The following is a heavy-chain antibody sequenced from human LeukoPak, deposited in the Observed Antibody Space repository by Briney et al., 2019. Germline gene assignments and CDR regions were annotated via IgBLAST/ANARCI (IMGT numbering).Heavy chain of an antibody. CDR2: ISGSGGST. CDR1: GGSISSSSYY. Sequence: ETLSLTCTVSGGSISSSSYYWGWIRQPPGKGLEWVSAISGSGGSTHYADSVKGRFTISRDNSKNTLYLQMNSLRAEDTAVYYCAKNWVASSWFNWFDPWGQGTLVTVSS. J-gene: IGHJ5*02. V-gene: IGHV3-23*01. CDR3: AKNWVASSWFNWFDP. D-gene: IGHD6-13*01.